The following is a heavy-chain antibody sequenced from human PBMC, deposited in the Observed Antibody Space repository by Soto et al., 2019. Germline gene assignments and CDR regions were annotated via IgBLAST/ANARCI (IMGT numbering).Heavy chain of an antibody. CDR1: GFSLSNARMG. CDR2: IFSNDEK. J-gene: IGHJ5*02. Sequence: QVTLKESGPVLVKPTETLTLTCTVSGFSLSNARMGVSWIRQPPGKALEWLAHIFSNDEKSYSTSLTSRLTSAKDTSKSHVVLTMTNMDPVDTATYYCARIHLESRRNWFDPWGQGTLVTVSS. V-gene: IGHV2-26*01. D-gene: IGHD3-3*01. CDR3: ARIHLESRRNWFDP.